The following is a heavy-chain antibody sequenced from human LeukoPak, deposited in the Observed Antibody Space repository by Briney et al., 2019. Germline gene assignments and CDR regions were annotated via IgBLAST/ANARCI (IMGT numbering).Heavy chain of an antibody. CDR3: ARLAYCGGDCYPASSGLDY. V-gene: IGHV4-34*01. D-gene: IGHD2-21*02. CDR1: GGSFSGYY. Sequence: SETLSLTCAVYGGSFSGYYWSWIRQPPGKGLEWIGEINHSGSTNYNPSLKSRVTISVDTSENQFSLKLSSVTAADTAVYYCARLAYCGGDCYPASSGLDYWGQGTLVTVSS. CDR2: INHSGST. J-gene: IGHJ4*02.